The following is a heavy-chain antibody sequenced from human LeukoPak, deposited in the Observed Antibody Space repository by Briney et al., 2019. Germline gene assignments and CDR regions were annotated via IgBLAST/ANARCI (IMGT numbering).Heavy chain of an antibody. CDR1: GGSISSYY. D-gene: IGHD3-10*01. Sequence: SETLSLTCTVSGGSISSYYWSWIRQPPGKGLEWIGYIYYSGSTNYNPSLKSRVTISVDTSKNQFSLKLSSVTAADTAVYYCARELTMVRGVTSHYYYYYYMDVWGKGTTVTISS. V-gene: IGHV4-59*12. CDR2: IYYSGST. CDR3: ARELTMVRGVTSHYYYYYYMDV. J-gene: IGHJ6*03.